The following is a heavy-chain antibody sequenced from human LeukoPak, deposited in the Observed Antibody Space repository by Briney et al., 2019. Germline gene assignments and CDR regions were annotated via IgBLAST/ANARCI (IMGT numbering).Heavy chain of an antibody. CDR3: ARDLYYGSGSFYYYGMDV. J-gene: IGHJ6*02. CDR2: IYYSGST. D-gene: IGHD3-10*01. V-gene: IGHV4-30-4*01. Sequence: PSETLSLTCTVSGGSISSGDYYWSWIRQPPGKGLEWIGYIYYSGSTYYNPSLKSRVTISVDTSKNQFSLKLSSVTAADTAVYYCARDLYYGSGSFYYYGMDVWGQGTTVTVSS. CDR1: GGSISSGDYY.